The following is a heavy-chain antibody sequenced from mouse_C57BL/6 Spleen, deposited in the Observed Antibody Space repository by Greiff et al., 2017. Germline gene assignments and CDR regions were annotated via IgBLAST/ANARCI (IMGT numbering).Heavy chain of an antibody. D-gene: IGHD2-1*01. CDR1: GYAFSSSW. Sequence: VQLQQSGPELVKPGASVKISCKASGYAFSSSWMNWVKQRPGKGLEWIGRIYPGDEDTNYNGKFKGKATLTADKSSSTASMQLISLPSEDSSVYFCARSSGNYFYAMDYWGQGTSVTVSS. J-gene: IGHJ4*01. V-gene: IGHV1-82*01. CDR2: IYPGDEDT. CDR3: ARSSGNYFYAMDY.